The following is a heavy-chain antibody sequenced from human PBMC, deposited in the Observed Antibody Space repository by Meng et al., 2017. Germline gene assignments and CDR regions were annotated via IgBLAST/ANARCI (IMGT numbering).Heavy chain of an antibody. J-gene: IGHJ5*02. CDR2: IIPIFGTA. Sequence: QVRLVRSGAEVNRPGSSVKASCKASGGTFSSYAISWVRQAPGQGLEWMGGIIPIFGTANYAQKFQGRVTITADKSTSTAYMELSSLRSEDTAVYYCASLTGWFDPWGQGTLVTVSS. V-gene: IGHV1-69*06. CDR1: GGTFSSYA. D-gene: IGHD3-10*01. CDR3: ASLTGWFDP.